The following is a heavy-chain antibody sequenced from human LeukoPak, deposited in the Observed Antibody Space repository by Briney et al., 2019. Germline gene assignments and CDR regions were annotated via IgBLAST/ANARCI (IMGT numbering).Heavy chain of an antibody. J-gene: IGHJ4*02. D-gene: IGHD6-13*01. V-gene: IGHV1-18*01. Sequence: GASVKVSCKASGYSFTTYGFSWMRQAPGQGLEWMGIIAYNGNTYYAENLQGGVTMTTDSSTNTAYMELRNLRSDDTAVYYCARYSSSWYLYDYWGQGTLVTVSS. CDR1: GYSFTTYG. CDR3: ARYSSSWYLYDY. CDR2: IIAYNGNT.